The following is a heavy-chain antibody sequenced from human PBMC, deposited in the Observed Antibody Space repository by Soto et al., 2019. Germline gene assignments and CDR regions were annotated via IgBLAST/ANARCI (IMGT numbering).Heavy chain of an antibody. J-gene: IGHJ5*02. V-gene: IGHV4-31*03. CDR1: GGSISSGGYY. CDR2: IYYSGST. CDR3: ARGRPPNWFDP. Sequence: QVQLQESGPGLVKPSQTLSLTCTVSGGSISSGGYYWSWIRHHPAKGLEWIGHIYYSGSTYYNPSLKSRVTISVDTSKNQFSLKLSSVTAADTAVYYCARGRPPNWFDPWGQGTLVTVSS.